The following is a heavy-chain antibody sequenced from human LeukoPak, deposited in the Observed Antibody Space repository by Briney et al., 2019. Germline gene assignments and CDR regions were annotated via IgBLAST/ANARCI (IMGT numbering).Heavy chain of an antibody. D-gene: IGHD2-21*01. Sequence: SQTLSLTCAISGESVDSNTAAWNWIRQSPSRGLEWLGRTFYRSKWYYDYAESVKSRITITPDTSMNQVSLQLLSVTPEDTAVYFCARGPKVVPGILTWFDPWGQGTLVTVSS. J-gene: IGHJ5*02. CDR1: GESVDSNTAA. CDR2: TFYRSKWYY. CDR3: ARGPKVVPGILTWFDP. V-gene: IGHV6-1*01.